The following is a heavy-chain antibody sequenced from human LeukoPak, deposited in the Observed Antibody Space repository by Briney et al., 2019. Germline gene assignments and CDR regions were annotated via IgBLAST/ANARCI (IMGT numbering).Heavy chain of an antibody. D-gene: IGHD6-19*01. J-gene: IGHJ5*02. V-gene: IGHV4-30-2*01. CDR1: GGSISSGGYY. CDR2: INHSGST. CDR3: ARGNAEQWLVT. Sequence: SQTLSLTCTVSGGSISSGGYYWSWIRQPPGKGLEWIGEINHSGSTNYNPSLKSRVTISVDTSKNQFSLKLSSVTAADTAVYYCARGNAEQWLVTWGQGTLVTVSS.